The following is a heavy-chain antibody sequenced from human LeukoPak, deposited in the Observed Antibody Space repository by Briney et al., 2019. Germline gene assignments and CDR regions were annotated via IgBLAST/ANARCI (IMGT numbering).Heavy chain of an antibody. Sequence: PGGSLRLSCAASGFTFSSYWMSWVRQAPGKGLEWVANIKQDGSEKYYVDSVKGRFTISRDNAKNSLYLQMNSLRAEDTAVYYCAREHCSSTSCYIYYYYMDVWGKGTTVTVSS. CDR3: AREHCSSTSCYIYYYYMDV. V-gene: IGHV3-7*01. J-gene: IGHJ6*03. CDR1: GFTFSSYW. CDR2: IKQDGSEK. D-gene: IGHD2-2*02.